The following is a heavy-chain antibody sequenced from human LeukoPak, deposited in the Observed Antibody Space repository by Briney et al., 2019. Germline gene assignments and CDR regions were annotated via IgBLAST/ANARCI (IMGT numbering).Heavy chain of an antibody. D-gene: IGHD3-10*01. V-gene: IGHV3-23*01. Sequence: QSGGSLRLSCAASRFTFCFYAMMWLPQAPGQGLVWVTDISGRGGSTYHTVSVKGRFTISRDNSKNTLYLQMNSLRAEDTAVYYCAKVRFGESDYFDYWGQGTLVTVSS. CDR2: ISGRGGST. CDR3: AKVRFGESDYFDY. J-gene: IGHJ4*02. CDR1: RFTFCFYA.